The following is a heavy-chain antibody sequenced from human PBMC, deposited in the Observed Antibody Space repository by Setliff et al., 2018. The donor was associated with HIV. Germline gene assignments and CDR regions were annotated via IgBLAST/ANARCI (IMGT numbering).Heavy chain of an antibody. CDR2: IIPMLGAA. V-gene: IGHV1-69*05. Sequence: RASVKVSCKASGGTFSGYDISWVRQAPGQGLEWMGGIIPMLGAANYARKFQGRVTITTDASTSAAEMELSSLRSEDTAVYYCAGDNYDDYSRVHLDVWGKGTTVTVSS. D-gene: IGHD4-17*01. CDR3: AGDNYDDYSRVHLDV. CDR1: GGTFSGYD. J-gene: IGHJ6*04.